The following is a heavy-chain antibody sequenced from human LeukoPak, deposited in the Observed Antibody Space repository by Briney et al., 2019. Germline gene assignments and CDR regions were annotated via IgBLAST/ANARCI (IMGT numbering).Heavy chain of an antibody. CDR2: ISAGNGNT. D-gene: IGHD6-13*01. Sequence: GASVKLCCKASGYTFTSYVIHWVRQAPGQRPEWMGWISAGNGNTKYSQKFQGRVTITRDTSASTAYMELSSLRSEDTAVYYCARDFSSSWYVFGYWGQGILVTVSS. CDR1: GYTFTSYV. V-gene: IGHV1-3*01. CDR3: ARDFSSSWYVFGY. J-gene: IGHJ4*02.